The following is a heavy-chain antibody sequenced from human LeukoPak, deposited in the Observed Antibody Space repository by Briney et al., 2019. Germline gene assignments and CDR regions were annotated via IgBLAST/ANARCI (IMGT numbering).Heavy chain of an antibody. V-gene: IGHV1-18*01. CDR1: GFTFTSYG. CDR3: ARDYGGNSVGDAFDI. D-gene: IGHD4-23*01. J-gene: IGHJ3*02. Sequence: ASVKVSCKASGFTFTSYGISWVRQAPGQGLEWMGRISAYNDNTNYAQKVQGRVTMTTDTSTSTAYMELRSLRSDDTAAYYCARDYGGNSVGDAFDIWGQGTMVTVSS. CDR2: ISAYNDNT.